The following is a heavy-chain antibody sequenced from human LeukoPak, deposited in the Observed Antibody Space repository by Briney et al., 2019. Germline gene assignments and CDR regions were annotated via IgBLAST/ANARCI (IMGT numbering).Heavy chain of an antibody. V-gene: IGHV4-34*01. J-gene: IGHJ4*02. Sequence: SETLSLTCAVPTGTFSGYHWSWIRQSPGKGLEWIGEISHDGSTNNNPSLMSRVTTSVDTPKNQFSLNLSSVAAADTAVYYCARLRNIWGSYRAFDYWGQGILVTVSS. CDR1: TGTFSGYH. D-gene: IGHD3-16*02. CDR3: ARLRNIWGSYRAFDY. CDR2: ISHDGST.